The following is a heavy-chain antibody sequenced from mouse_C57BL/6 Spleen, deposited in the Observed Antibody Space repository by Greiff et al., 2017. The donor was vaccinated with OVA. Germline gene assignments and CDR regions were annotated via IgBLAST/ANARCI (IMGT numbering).Heavy chain of an antibody. J-gene: IGHJ2*01. D-gene: IGHD1-1*01. Sequence: QVQLKQPGAELVRPGSSVKLSCKASGYTFTSYWMDWVKQRPGQGLEWIGNIYPSDSETHYNQKFKDKATLTVDKSSSTAYMQLSSLTSEDSAVYYGARGYGSSLDYWGQGTTLTVSA. CDR2: IYPSDSET. CDR3: ARGYGSSLDY. CDR1: GYTFTSYW. V-gene: IGHV1-61*01.